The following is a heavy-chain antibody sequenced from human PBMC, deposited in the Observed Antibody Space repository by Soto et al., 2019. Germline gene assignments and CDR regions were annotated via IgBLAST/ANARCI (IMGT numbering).Heavy chain of an antibody. D-gene: IGHD3-9*01. CDR2: IYYSGST. CDR1: GCSISSGDYY. Sequence: PSETLSLTCTVSGCSISSGDYYWSWIRQPPGKGLEWIGYIYYSGSTYYNPSLKSRVTISVDTSKNQFSLKQTSVTAADTAVYFCARDFERSAIGPWGQGTSVTVSS. CDR3: ARDFERSAIGP. J-gene: IGHJ5*02. V-gene: IGHV4-30-4*01.